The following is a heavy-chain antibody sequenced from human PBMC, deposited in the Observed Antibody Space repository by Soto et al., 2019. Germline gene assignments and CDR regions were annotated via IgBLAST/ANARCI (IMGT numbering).Heavy chain of an antibody. CDR2: ISGSGSST. Sequence: EVQLLESGGGLVQPGGSLRLSCAASGFTFSSYAMSWVRQAPGKGLEWVSAISGSGSSTYYADSVKGRFTISRDDSKNTLYLQMNSLRAEDTAVYYCAKWGGAADDYIWGSYRSTHFDYWGQGTLVTVSS. D-gene: IGHD3-16*02. V-gene: IGHV3-23*01. J-gene: IGHJ4*02. CDR3: AKWGGAADDYIWGSYRSTHFDY. CDR1: GFTFSSYA.